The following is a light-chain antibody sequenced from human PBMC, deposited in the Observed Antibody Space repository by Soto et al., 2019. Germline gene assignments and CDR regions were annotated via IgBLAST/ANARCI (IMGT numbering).Light chain of an antibody. CDR3: QQSYSTPRT. CDR2: ASS. J-gene: IGKJ1*01. CDR1: QGIGTY. Sequence: DIQMTQSPSSLSASVGDRVTVTCRASQGIGTYLVWYQQKSGKAPTVLIYASSTLQTGVPSRFSGSGSGTDFTLTISSLQPEDFATYYCQQSYSTPRTFGQGTKVDIK. V-gene: IGKV1-39*01.